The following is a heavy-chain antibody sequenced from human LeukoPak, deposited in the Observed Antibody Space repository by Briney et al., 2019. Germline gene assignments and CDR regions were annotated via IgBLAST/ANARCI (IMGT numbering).Heavy chain of an antibody. CDR3: AGGNYTMDV. V-gene: IGHV1-69*13. CDR2: IIPIFGTA. CDR1: GYTFTSYG. Sequence: GASVKVSCKASGYTFTSYGISWVRQAPGQGLEWMGGIIPIFGTANYAQKFQGRVTITADESTSTAYMELSSLRSEDTAVYYCAGGNYTMDVWGKGTTVTVSS. J-gene: IGHJ6*04.